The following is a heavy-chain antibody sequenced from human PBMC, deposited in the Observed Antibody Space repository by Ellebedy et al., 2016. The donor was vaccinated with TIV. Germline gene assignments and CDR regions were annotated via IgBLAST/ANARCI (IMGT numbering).Heavy chain of an antibody. CDR3: VRDYPWFGESPGLH. V-gene: IGHV3-7*03. D-gene: IGHD3-10*01. Sequence: PGGSLRLSCAASGFTFNKYWMSWVRQAPGKGPEWVANIQKDGSEAKYVDSVKGRFTISRDNAKNSLYLQMNSLRDEDTAVYYCVRDYPWFGESPGLHWGQGTVVTVSS. J-gene: IGHJ4*02. CDR2: IQKDGSEA. CDR1: GFTFNKYW.